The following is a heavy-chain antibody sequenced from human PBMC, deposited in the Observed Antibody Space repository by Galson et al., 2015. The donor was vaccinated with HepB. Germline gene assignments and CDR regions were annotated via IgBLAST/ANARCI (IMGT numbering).Heavy chain of an antibody. V-gene: IGHV3-53*01. Sequence: SLRLSCAASGFTVSYNYMTWVRQAPGKGLEWVSLIYSDGTTYCADSVKGRFTISRDISKDTLYLQMNSLRAEDTAVYYCAKDPTFGSGSYLWGQGTLVTVSS. CDR2: IYSDGTT. CDR1: GFTVSYNY. D-gene: IGHD3-10*01. J-gene: IGHJ4*02. CDR3: AKDPTFGSGSYL.